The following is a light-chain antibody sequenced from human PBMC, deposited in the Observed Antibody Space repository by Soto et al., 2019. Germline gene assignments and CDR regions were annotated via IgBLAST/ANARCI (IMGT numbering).Light chain of an antibody. V-gene: IGKV2-28*01. CDR1: QSLLHSNGYNY. J-gene: IGKJ1*01. CDR3: MQDLHRT. CDR2: LGS. Sequence: DIVMTQSPLSPPVTPGEPASISCRSSQSLLHSNGYNYLDWYLQKPGQSPQLLIYLGSNRSSGVPDRFSGSGSGTDFTLKISRVEAEDVGVYYCMQDLHRTFSQGTKVEIK.